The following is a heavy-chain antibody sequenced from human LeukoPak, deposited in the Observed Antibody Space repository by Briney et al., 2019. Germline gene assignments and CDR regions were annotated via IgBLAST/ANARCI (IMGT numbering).Heavy chain of an antibody. J-gene: IGHJ4*02. CDR2: IYHTGST. Sequence: SETLSLTCTVSGGSISSYSWGWIRQPPGKGLEWIGYIYHTGSTNYNPSLKSRVTISVDTSKNQFSLKLSSVTAADTAVYYCARHRRWLQRYYFDYWGQGTLVTVSS. CDR3: ARHRRWLQRYYFDY. V-gene: IGHV4-59*08. CDR1: GGSISSYS. D-gene: IGHD5-24*01.